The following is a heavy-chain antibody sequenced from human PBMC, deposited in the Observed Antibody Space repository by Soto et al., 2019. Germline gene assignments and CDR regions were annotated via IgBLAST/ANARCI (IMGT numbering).Heavy chain of an antibody. Sequence: QVQLVESGGGLVKPGGSLRLSCAASGFTFSDSYMSWIRQAPGKGLEWISYITFSGNTVYYADSLKGRFTISRDNANNSLYLQMNRLRADDTAVYYCARVSWREKYGMDVWGQGTTVTVSS. V-gene: IGHV3-11*01. J-gene: IGHJ6*02. CDR1: GFTFSDSY. CDR2: ITFSGNTV. CDR3: ARVSWREKYGMDV.